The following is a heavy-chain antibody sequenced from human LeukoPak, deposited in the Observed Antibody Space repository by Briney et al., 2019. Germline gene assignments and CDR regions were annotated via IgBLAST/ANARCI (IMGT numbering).Heavy chain of an antibody. D-gene: IGHD3-10*01. CDR3: AKGHRSGSYLLDY. J-gene: IGHJ4*02. CDR1: GFSFSDSV. CDR2: ISHDVKTT. V-gene: IGHV3-30*04. Sequence: GGSLRLSCVASGFSFSDSVIHWVRQAPGKGLEWVAVISHDVKTTYYADSAKGRFTISRDNSKNSLYLQMNSLRTEDTALYYCAKGHRSGSYLLDYWGQGTLVTVSS.